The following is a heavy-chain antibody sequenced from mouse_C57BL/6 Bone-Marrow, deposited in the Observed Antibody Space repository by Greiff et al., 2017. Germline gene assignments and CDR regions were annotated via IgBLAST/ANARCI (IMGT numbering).Heavy chain of an antibody. Sequence: VQGVESGPGLVAPSQSLSITCTVSGFSLTSYGVDWVRQSPGKGLEWLGVIWGVGSTNYNLALKSRLSISKDNSKSQVFLKMNSLQTYDTAMYYCASDLGRGFAYWGQGTLVTVSA. V-gene: IGHV2-6*01. CDR2: IWGVGST. D-gene: IGHD4-1*01. CDR3: ASDLGRGFAY. CDR1: GFSLTSYG. J-gene: IGHJ3*01.